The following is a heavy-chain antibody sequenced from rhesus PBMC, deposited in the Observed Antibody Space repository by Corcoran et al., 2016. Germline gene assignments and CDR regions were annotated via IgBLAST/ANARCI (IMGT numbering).Heavy chain of an antibody. CDR2: MEANPAPP. CDR3: ASLFSLFYDRLDV. Sequence: QMQLQESGPGLVKPSDILFLTCDVSGGSISGYYWTWIRQHPGKGLEWIVNMEANPAPPTPPPSLRRPVTISKDTSNNHFSLKLSSVTAADTAVYYCASLFSLFYDRLDVWGPGVLVTVSS. D-gene: IGHD2-39*01. V-gene: IGHV4-81*01. CDR1: GGSISGYY. J-gene: IGHJ5-1*01.